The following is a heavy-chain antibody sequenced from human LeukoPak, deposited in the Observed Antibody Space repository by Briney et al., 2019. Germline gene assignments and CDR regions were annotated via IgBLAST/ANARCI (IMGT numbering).Heavy chain of an antibody. D-gene: IGHD6-19*01. Sequence: GGSLRLSCAASGFTLSRYWMHWVRQAPGQGLVWVSRVNSDGSSTNYADSVRGRFTISRDNAKNTMYLQMNSLRAEDTAAYYCASNIAVAGDGPYYFDSWGQGTLVTVSS. CDR3: ASNIAVAGDGPYYFDS. V-gene: IGHV3-74*01. CDR2: VNSDGSST. CDR1: GFTLSRYW. J-gene: IGHJ4*02.